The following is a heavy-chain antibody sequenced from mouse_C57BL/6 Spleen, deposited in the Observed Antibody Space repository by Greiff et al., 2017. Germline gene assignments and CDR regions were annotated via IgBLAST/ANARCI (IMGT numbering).Heavy chain of an antibody. D-gene: IGHD1-1*02. CDR3: AGRVVRAWFAY. CDR1: GFTFSDYG. Sequence: EVHLVESGGGLVKPGGSLKLSCAASGFTFSDYGMHWVRQAPEKGLEWVAYISSGSSTIYYADTVKGRFTISRDNTKNTLFLQMTSLRSEDTAMYYCAGRVVRAWFAYWGQGTLLTVSA. CDR2: ISSGSSTI. V-gene: IGHV5-17*01. J-gene: IGHJ3*01.